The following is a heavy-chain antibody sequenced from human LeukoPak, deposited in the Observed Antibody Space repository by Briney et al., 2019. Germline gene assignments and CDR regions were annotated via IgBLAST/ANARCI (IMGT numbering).Heavy chain of an antibody. D-gene: IGHD3-16*02. V-gene: IGHV3-30*02. CDR3: AKDIRGGSYLDL. CDR2: ISYDGNKI. J-gene: IGHJ4*02. Sequence: QSGGSLRLSCVTSGFTFSSYGIHWVRQAPGKGLEWITLISYDGNKITYADSVKGRFTISRDNSNHRAFLQMNSLRPEDTAVYYCAKDIRGGSYLDLWGQGTLVSVSS. CDR1: GFTFSSYG.